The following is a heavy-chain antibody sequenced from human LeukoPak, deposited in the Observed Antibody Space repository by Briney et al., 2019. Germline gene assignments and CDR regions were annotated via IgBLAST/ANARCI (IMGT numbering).Heavy chain of an antibody. D-gene: IGHD2-21*01. CDR3: ARFAYCGGDCYSDWFDP. CDR1: GGSISSSSYY. J-gene: IGHJ5*02. CDR2: IYYSGST. V-gene: IGHV4-39*01. Sequence: PSETLSLTCTVSGGSISSSSYYWGWIRQPPGKGLEWIGSIYYSGSTYYNPSLKSRFTISVDTSKNQFSLKLSSVTAADTAVYYCARFAYCGGDCYSDWFDPWGQGTLVTVSS.